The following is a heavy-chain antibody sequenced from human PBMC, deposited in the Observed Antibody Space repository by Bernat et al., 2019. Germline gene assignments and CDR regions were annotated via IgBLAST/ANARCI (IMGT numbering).Heavy chain of an antibody. Sequence: QVQLVESGGGVVQPGRSLRLSCAASGFTFSSYGMHWVRQAPGKGLEWVAVISYDGSNKYYADSVKGRFTISRDNSKNTLYLQMNSLRAEDTAVYYCAKDLFTHCRDGYKCTWRGAFDIWGQGTMVTVSS. CDR1: GFTFSSYG. CDR3: AKDLFTHCRDGYKCTWRGAFDI. J-gene: IGHJ3*02. V-gene: IGHV3-30*18. CDR2: ISYDGSNK. D-gene: IGHD5-24*01.